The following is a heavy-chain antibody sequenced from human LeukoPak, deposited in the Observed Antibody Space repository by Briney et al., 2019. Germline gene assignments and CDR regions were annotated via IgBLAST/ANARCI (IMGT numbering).Heavy chain of an antibody. CDR3: ARADCDFWRGYPD. CDR1: GGPISSSNW. J-gene: IGHJ4*02. V-gene: IGHV4/OR15-8*01. D-gene: IGHD3-3*01. Sequence: PSETLSLTCVVSGGPISSSNWWRWVRPPPGKGLEWIGEIYHSGSTKYNPSLKSRVTISVDKSKNHFSLKLSSVTAADTGVYYCARADCDFWRGYPDWGQGTLVTVS. CDR2: IYHSGST.